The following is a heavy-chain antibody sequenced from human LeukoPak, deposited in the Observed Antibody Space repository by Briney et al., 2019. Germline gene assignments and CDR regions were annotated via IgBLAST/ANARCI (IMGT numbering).Heavy chain of an antibody. V-gene: IGHV3-7*01. Sequence: GGSLRLSCAASGFIFSDYRMNWVRQVPGKGLEWVANINEDGSREDYVDSVRGRFTISRDNARNSLYLHMNSLRAEDTALYYCATRESSMARSHWGQGTLVTVSS. D-gene: IGHD3-10*01. CDR3: ATRESSMARSH. J-gene: IGHJ4*02. CDR2: INEDGSRE. CDR1: GFIFSDYR.